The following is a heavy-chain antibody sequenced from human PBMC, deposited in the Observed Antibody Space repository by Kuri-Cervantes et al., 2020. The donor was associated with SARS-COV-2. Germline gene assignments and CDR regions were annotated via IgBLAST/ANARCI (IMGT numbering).Heavy chain of an antibody. CDR2: INPDGSYT. V-gene: IGHV3-74*01. CDR3: VRDGDHWNFDY. J-gene: IGHJ4*02. D-gene: IGHD1-1*01. CDR1: GFTFSGHW. Sequence: GGSLRLSCATSGFTFSGHWIHWVRQAPGKGLVWVSRINPDGSYTNNADSVKGRFTLSRDNAKNMLFLQMNSLRAEDTAVYYCVRDGDHWNFDYWGQGTLVTVYS.